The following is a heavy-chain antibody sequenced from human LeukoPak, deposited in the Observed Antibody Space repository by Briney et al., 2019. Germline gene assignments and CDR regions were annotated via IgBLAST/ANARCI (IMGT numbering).Heavy chain of an antibody. D-gene: IGHD3-9*01. CDR3: ARDYHYATYYDILTGYFNDAFDI. V-gene: IGHV6-1*01. CDR2: TYYRSKWVN. J-gene: IGHJ3*02. Sequence: SQTLSLTCVISGDSVSSNSAAWNWIRQSPSRGLEWLGRTYYRSKWVNDYAVSVKSRITINPDTSKNQFSLQLNSVTPEDTAVYYCARDYHYATYYDILTGYFNDAFDIWGQGTMVTVSS. CDR1: GDSVSSNSAA.